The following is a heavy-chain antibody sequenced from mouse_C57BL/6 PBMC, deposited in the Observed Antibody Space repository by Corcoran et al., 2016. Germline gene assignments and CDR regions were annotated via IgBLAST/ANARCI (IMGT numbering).Heavy chain of an antibody. V-gene: IGHV9-3*01. J-gene: IGHJ2*01. CDR3: ASPSTYDFLVDY. CDR1: GYTCTTYG. D-gene: IGHD2-4*01. CDR2: LNTYSGVP. Sequence: QIQLVQSATELKKPGETVKICCKASGYTCTTYGMSWVKQAPGKGVKWKGGLNTYSGVPAYADDFKGRFAFSMETSASTAYLQINNLKNEDTATYFSASPSTYDFLVDYCGQGTTLVVSS.